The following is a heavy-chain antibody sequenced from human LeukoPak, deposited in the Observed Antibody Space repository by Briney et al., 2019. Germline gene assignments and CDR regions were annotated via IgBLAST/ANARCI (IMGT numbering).Heavy chain of an antibody. V-gene: IGHV4-34*01. CDR2: INHSGST. D-gene: IGHD3-22*01. CDR1: GGSFSGYY. Sequence: ASETLSLTCAVYGGSFSGYYWSWIRQPPGKGLEWIGEINHSGSTNYSPSLKSRVTISVDTSKNQFSLKLSSVTAADTAVYYCARAPYYDSSGQVDYWGQGTLVTVPS. CDR3: ARAPYYDSSGQVDY. J-gene: IGHJ4*02.